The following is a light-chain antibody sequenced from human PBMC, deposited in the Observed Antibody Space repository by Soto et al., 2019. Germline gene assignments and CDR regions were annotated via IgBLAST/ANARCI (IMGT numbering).Light chain of an antibody. CDR2: AAS. V-gene: IGKV1-27*01. Sequence: DIQMTQSPSSLSASVGDRVTITCRASHDISNSLAWYQQKPGQVPKLVIFAASHLQSGVPSRFSGSGSGTDFTLTINSLQPEDVATYYCQKYNGAPPLFTFRPGTKVDIK. J-gene: IGKJ3*01. CDR1: HDISNS. CDR3: QKYNGAPPLFT.